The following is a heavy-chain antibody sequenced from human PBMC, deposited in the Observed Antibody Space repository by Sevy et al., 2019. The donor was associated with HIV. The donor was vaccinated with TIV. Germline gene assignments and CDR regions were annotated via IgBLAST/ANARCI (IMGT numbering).Heavy chain of an antibody. J-gene: IGHJ4*02. CDR1: GFTFSSYA. CDR2: IGGSADYT. D-gene: IGHD3-22*01. Sequence: GGSLRLSCVTSGFTFSSYAMSWVRQTPGKGLEWVSAIGGSADYTYYADSVKGRFTISRDNSKNTLYLQMNSLRAEDTAVYYCARATYYYDSSGYKHSPLDYWGQGTLVTVSS. V-gene: IGHV3-23*01. CDR3: ARATYYYDSSGYKHSPLDY.